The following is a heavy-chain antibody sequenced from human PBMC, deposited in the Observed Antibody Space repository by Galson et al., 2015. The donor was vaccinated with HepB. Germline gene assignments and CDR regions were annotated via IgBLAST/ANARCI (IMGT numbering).Heavy chain of an antibody. CDR2: ISSSGSTI. J-gene: IGHJ4*02. D-gene: IGHD3-9*01. CDR1: GFTFSDYY. Sequence: SLRLSCAASGFTFSDYYMSWIRQAPGKGLEWVSYISSSGSTIYYADSVKGRFTISRDNAKNSLYLQMNSLRAEDTAVYYCAKDHRYDILPLVYWGQGTLVTVSS. V-gene: IGHV3-11*01. CDR3: AKDHRYDILPLVY.